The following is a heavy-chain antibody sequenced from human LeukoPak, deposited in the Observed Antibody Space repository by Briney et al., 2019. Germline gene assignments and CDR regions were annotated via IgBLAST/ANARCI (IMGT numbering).Heavy chain of an antibody. J-gene: IGHJ4*02. CDR3: AKVRGDHAHLQDDFDY. CDR2: ITGSGSGA. Sequence: GGSLRLSCTASGFTFSSHAMTWVRQAAGMGLQWVSSITGSGSGAYYADSVKGGVTISRDNSKNTGSLQMDSLRPEATAMYYCAKVRGDHAHLQDDFDYWGQGTLVTVSS. D-gene: IGHD2-21*02. V-gene: IGHV3-23*01. CDR1: GFTFSSHA.